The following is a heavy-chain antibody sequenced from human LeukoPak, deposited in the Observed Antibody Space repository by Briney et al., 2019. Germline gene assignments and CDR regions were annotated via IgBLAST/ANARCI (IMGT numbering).Heavy chain of an antibody. CDR2: IRSKAYGGTT. J-gene: IGHJ6*02. D-gene: IGHD3-3*01. V-gene: IGHV3-49*04. CDR3: TRDSSSYDFWSGYYLGYYYGMDV. Sequence: AGGSLRLSCAASGFTVSSNYMSWVRQAPGKGLEWVGFIRSKAYGGTTEYAASVKGRFTIPRDDSKSIAYLQMNSLKTEDTAVYYCTRDSSSYDFWSGYYLGYYYGMDVWGQGTTVTVSS. CDR1: GFTVSSNY.